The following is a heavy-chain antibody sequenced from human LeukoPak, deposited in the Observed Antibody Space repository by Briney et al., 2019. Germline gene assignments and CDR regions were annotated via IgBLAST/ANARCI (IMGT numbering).Heavy chain of an antibody. CDR3: AREAPRGFTMIVVVTPFDY. D-gene: IGHD3-22*01. CDR1: GFTFSSYA. Sequence: GGSLRHSCAASGFTFSSYAMHWVRQAPGKGLEWVAVISYDGSNKYYADSVKGRFTISRDNSKNTLYLQMNSLRAEDTAVYYCAREAPRGFTMIVVVTPFDYWGQGTLVTVSS. CDR2: ISYDGSNK. J-gene: IGHJ4*02. V-gene: IGHV3-30*07.